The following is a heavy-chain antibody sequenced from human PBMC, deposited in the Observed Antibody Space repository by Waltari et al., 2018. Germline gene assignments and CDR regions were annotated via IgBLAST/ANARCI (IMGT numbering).Heavy chain of an antibody. CDR2: IKPDGSGK. J-gene: IGHJ4*02. CDR3: ARDVL. CDR1: GFTFSNFW. D-gene: IGHD2-15*01. V-gene: IGHV3-7*01. Sequence: EVQLVESGGDSVQPGGSLRLSCAASGFTFSNFWMSWVRQAPGKGVQWVASIKPDGSGKYYVESVKGRFTISRDNAKNSLNLQMDSLRVEDTAVYFCARDVLWGQGTRVTVSP.